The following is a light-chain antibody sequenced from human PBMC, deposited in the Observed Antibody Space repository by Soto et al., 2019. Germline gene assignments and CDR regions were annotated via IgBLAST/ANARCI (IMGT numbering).Light chain of an antibody. CDR3: QQYNNWPYT. CDR1: QSITSN. CDR2: DAS. V-gene: IGKV3-15*01. J-gene: IGKJ2*01. Sequence: EIVTTQSPATLSVSPGERVTLSCRASQSITSNLAWYQQKPGQAPRLLIYDASTRATGVPARFSGSGSGTEFTLTIGSLQSEDFAVYYCQQYNNWPYTFGQGTKLEIK.